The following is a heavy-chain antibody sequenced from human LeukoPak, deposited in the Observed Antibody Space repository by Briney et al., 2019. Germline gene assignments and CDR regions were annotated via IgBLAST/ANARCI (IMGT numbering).Heavy chain of an antibody. CDR1: GFTVSSNY. J-gene: IGHJ4*02. CDR2: IYSGGST. CDR3: ARVGDVDTAMVDY. V-gene: IGHV3-66*01. D-gene: IGHD5-18*01. Sequence: GGSLRLSCAASGFTVSSNYMSWVRQAPGKGLEWVSVIYSGGSTHYADSVKGRFTISRDNSKNTLYLQMNSLRAEDTAVYYCARVGDVDTAMVDYWGQGTLVTVSP.